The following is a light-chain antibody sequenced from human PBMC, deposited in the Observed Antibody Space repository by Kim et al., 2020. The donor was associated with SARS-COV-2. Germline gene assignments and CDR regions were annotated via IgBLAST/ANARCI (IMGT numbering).Light chain of an antibody. J-gene: IGKJ5*01. V-gene: IGKV1-39*01. CDR1: QIIANF. CDR3: QQTYSPIIT. CDR2: AAS. Sequence: DIQMTQSPSSLSASVGDEVTITCRASQIIANFLNWYQQKPGKAPKLLIYAASSLQTGVPSRFSGSGSGTDFTLTISSLQPEDFATYYCQQTYSPIITFGQGTRLEIK.